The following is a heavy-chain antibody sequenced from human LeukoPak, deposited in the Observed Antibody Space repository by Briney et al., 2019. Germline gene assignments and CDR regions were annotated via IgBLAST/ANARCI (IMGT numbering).Heavy chain of an antibody. Sequence: GGSLRPSCAASGFTFSSYSMNWVRQAPGKGLEWVSSISSSSSYIYYADSVKGRFTISRDNAKNSLYLQMNSLRAEDTAVYYCARATYDSSGYYAEFDYWGQGTLVTVSS. D-gene: IGHD3-22*01. J-gene: IGHJ4*02. CDR1: GFTFSSYS. CDR3: ARATYDSSGYYAEFDY. CDR2: ISSSSSYI. V-gene: IGHV3-21*01.